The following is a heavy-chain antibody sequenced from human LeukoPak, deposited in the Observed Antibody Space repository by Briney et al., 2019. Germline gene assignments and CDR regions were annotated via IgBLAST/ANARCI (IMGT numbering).Heavy chain of an antibody. CDR1: GASIRTSY. V-gene: IGHV4-59*01. Sequence: SETLSLTCTVSGASIRTSYWSWIRQPPGKGLEWLGSIHNRGTSNYRSSLKGRLTISGDTSKNQFSLKLNSVTAADTAVYYCALWRGYGGYFDYWGQGSLVTVSS. CDR2: IHNRGTS. D-gene: IGHD4-23*01. J-gene: IGHJ4*02. CDR3: ALWRGYGGYFDY.